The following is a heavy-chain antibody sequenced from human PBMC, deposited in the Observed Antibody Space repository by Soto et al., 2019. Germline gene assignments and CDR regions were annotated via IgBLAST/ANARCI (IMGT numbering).Heavy chain of an antibody. CDR2: INAGNGNT. D-gene: IGHD6-13*01. CDR3: ARDAGYSRDY. J-gene: IGHJ4*02. Sequence: ASVKVSCKASGGTFSSYTISWVRQAPGQRLEWMGWINAGNGNTKYSQKFQGRVTITRDTSASTAYMELRSLRSDDTAVYYCARDAGYSRDYSGQGTLVTVSS. CDR1: GGTFSSYT. V-gene: IGHV1-3*01.